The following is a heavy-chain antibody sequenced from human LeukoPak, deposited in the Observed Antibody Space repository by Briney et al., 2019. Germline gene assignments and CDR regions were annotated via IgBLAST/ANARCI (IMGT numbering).Heavy chain of an antibody. CDR2: ISAYNGNT. V-gene: IGHV1-18*01. D-gene: IGHD3-22*01. Sequence: GASVKVSCKASGYTFTSYGISWVRQAPGQGLEWMGWISAYNGNTNYAQKLQGRVTMTRNTSISTAYMELSSLRSEDTAVYYCARAYYDSSGSREEWFDPWGQGTLVTVSS. J-gene: IGHJ5*02. CDR1: GYTFTSYG. CDR3: ARAYYDSSGSREEWFDP.